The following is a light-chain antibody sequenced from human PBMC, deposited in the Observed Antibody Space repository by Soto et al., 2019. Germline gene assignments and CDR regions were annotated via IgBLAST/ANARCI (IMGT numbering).Light chain of an antibody. V-gene: IGKV1-5*03. CDR2: KAS. Sequence: DIQMTQSPSTLSPSVVDRVTITRRASQGISSRLAWYQQKPRKAPTLLIYKASSLESGVPPRFSGSGSGTEYSLTISSLQPDDFATYYCQQYNSYPWTFGQGTKVDIK. CDR3: QQYNSYPWT. CDR1: QGISSR. J-gene: IGKJ1*01.